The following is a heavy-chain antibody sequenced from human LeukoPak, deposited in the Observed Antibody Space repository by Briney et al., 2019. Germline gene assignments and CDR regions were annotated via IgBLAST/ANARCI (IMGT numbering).Heavy chain of an antibody. CDR1: EYTFTDYY. D-gene: IGHD1-26*01. J-gene: IGHJ4*02. V-gene: IGHV1-2*02. CDR3: ARDAWLVGTTNLYYFDY. CDR2: INPNSGDT. Sequence: AAVKVSCKASEYTFTDYYMHWVRQAPGQGLEWMGWINPNSGDTNYAQKFQGRVTMTRDPSISTAYMALTRLRSDDTAVYYCARDAWLVGTTNLYYFDYWGQGTLVTVSS.